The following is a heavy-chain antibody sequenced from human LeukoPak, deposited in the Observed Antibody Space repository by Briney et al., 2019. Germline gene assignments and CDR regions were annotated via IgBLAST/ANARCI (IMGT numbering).Heavy chain of an antibody. CDR2: MNPNSGNT. D-gene: IGHD2-15*01. CDR1: GYTFTSYD. V-gene: IGHV1-8*01. Sequence: ASVKVSCKASGYTFTSYDINWVRQATGQGLEWMGWMNPNSGNTGYAQKFQGRVTMTRNTSISTAYMELGSLRSEDTAVYYCARVRYCSGGSCYSPRGNWFDPWGQGTLVTVSS. CDR3: ARVRYCSGGSCYSPRGNWFDP. J-gene: IGHJ5*02.